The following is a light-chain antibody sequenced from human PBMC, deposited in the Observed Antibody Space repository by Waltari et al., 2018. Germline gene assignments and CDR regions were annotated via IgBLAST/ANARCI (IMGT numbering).Light chain of an antibody. V-gene: IGKV1-NL1*01. CDR1: QGIRNS. Sequence: DIQMTQSPSSLSASIGDRVPITCRASQGIRNSLVWYQLKPGTAPKLLLSPASTLDSGVPSRFSGSGSGTVYTLTISSLQPEDLATYSCQQFYSLPYTFGQGTRLEL. CDR2: PAS. J-gene: IGKJ2*01. CDR3: QQFYSLPYT.